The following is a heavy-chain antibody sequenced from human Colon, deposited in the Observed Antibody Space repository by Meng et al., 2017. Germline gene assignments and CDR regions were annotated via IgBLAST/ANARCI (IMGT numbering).Heavy chain of an antibody. Sequence: GGSLRLSCVVSGFNVSNNYMSWVRQAPGKGLEWVSVVQSGGATLYADSVKGRFTISRDNSKNTLYFQLNSLREEDTAVYYCAKDPGYGLVTAYGDYWGHGTMVTVSS. CDR2: VQSGGAT. CDR1: GFNVSNNY. V-gene: IGHV3-53*01. D-gene: IGHD2-21*02. J-gene: IGHJ4*01. CDR3: AKDPGYGLVTAYGDY.